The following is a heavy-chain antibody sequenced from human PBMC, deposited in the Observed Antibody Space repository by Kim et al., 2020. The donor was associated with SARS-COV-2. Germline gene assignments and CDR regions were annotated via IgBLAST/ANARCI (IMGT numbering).Heavy chain of an antibody. Sequence: VKVSCKASGGTFSSYAISWVRQAPGQGLEWMGGIIPIFGTANYAQKFQGRVTITADESTSTAYMELSSLRSEDTAVYYCARKGYCSSTSCRYYYYGMDVWGQGTTVTVSS. J-gene: IGHJ6*02. D-gene: IGHD2-2*01. V-gene: IGHV1-69*13. CDR2: IIPIFGTA. CDR3: ARKGYCSSTSCRYYYYGMDV. CDR1: GGTFSSYA.